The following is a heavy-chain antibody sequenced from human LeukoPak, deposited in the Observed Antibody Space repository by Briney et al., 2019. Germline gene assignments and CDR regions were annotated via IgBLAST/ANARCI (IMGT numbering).Heavy chain of an antibody. CDR2: IKQDGSEK. CDR3: AREYLDLLWFGELLPPAFDH. J-gene: IGHJ4*02. V-gene: IGHV3-7*03. Sequence: GGSLRLSCAASGFTFSSYAMNWARQAPGKGLEWVANIKQDGSEKYFVDSVKGRFTISRDNAKNSLYLQMNSLRAEDTAVYYCAREYLDLLWFGELLPPAFDHWGQGTLVTVSS. D-gene: IGHD3-10*01. CDR1: GFTFSSYA.